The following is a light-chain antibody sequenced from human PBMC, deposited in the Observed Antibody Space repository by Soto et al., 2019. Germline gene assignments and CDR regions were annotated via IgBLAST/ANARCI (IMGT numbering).Light chain of an antibody. CDR2: GAS. Sequence: EIRLTQSPGTLSLYAGERATISCRASQSVSSSYLAWYQQKPGQAPRLLIYGASSRATGIPDRFSGGGSGTDFTLTISRLEPDDFAVYYCQQFGNSLWTFGQGTNVAIK. V-gene: IGKV3-20*01. CDR3: QQFGNSLWT. CDR1: QSVSSSY. J-gene: IGKJ1*01.